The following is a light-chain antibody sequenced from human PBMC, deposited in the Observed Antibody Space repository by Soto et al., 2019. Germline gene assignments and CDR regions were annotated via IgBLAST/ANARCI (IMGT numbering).Light chain of an antibody. CDR2: GAS. J-gene: IGKJ1*01. V-gene: IGKV3-15*01. CDR1: QSISIN. Sequence: DIVMTQSPATLSVSPGKRVTLSCRASQSISINLAWYQQKPGQAPRLLIYGASTRATGIPARFSGSGSGTEFTLTISSLQSEDFAVYYCQQFNNWPPWTFGPGTKVVIK. CDR3: QQFNNWPPWT.